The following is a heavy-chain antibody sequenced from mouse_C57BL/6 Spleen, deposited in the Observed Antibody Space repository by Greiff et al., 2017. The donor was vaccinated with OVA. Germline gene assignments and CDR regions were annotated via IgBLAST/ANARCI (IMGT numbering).Heavy chain of an antibody. CDR1: GYSFTGYY. CDR2: IYPYNGVS. CDR3: ARVEIYYGNYDFDY. J-gene: IGHJ2*01. D-gene: IGHD2-1*01. V-gene: IGHV1-31*01. Sequence: VQLKQSGPELVKPGASVKISCKASGYSFTGYYMHWVKQSHGNILDWIGYIYPYNGVSSYNQKFKGKATLTVDKSSSTAYMELRSLTSEDSAVYYCARVEIYYGNYDFDYWGQGTTLTVSS.